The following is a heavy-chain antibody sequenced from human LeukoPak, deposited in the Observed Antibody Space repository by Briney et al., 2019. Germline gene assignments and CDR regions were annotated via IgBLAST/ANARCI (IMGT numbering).Heavy chain of an antibody. CDR3: ATVASGWYPDY. Sequence: SETLSLTCTVSGGSISSYYWSWIRQPPGKGLEWIGYIYYSGSTNYNPSLKSRVTISVDTSKNQFSLKLSSVTAADTAVYYCATVASGWYPDYWGQGALVTVAS. CDR1: GGSISSYY. D-gene: IGHD6-19*01. J-gene: IGHJ4*02. V-gene: IGHV4-59*01. CDR2: IYYSGST.